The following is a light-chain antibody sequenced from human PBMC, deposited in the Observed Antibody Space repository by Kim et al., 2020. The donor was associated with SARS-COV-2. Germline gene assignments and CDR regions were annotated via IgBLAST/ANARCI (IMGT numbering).Light chain of an antibody. V-gene: IGLV3-21*04. CDR2: YDS. CDR3: QVWDSSSDHPV. CDR1: NIGSKS. Sequence: APGKTVRITCGGNNIGSKSVHWYQQKPGQAPVLVIYYDSDRPSGIPERFSGSNSGNTATLTIRRVEAGDEADYYCQVWDSSSDHPVFGGGTQLTVL. J-gene: IGLJ3*02.